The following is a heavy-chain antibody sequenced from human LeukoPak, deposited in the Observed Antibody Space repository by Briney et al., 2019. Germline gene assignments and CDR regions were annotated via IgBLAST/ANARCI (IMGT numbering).Heavy chain of an antibody. CDR2: IYSGGST. D-gene: IGHD4-17*01. J-gene: IGHJ4*02. V-gene: IGHV3-53*01. CDR3: ARVVDHDYGDYYLDY. CDR1: EFTFSSYW. Sequence: GGSLRLSCAPSEFTFSSYWMSWVRQAPGKGLECISVIYSGGSTDYADSVKGRLTISRDNSKNTLYLQMNSLRAEDTAVYYCARVVDHDYGDYYLDYWGQGTLVTVSS.